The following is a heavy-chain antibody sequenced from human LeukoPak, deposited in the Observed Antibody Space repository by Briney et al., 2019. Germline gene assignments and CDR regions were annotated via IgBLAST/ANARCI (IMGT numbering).Heavy chain of an antibody. CDR2: IYYSGST. V-gene: IGHV4-59*08. J-gene: IGHJ4*02. D-gene: IGHD1-26*01. CDR1: GGSISSYY. Sequence: KPTETLSLTCTVSGGSISSYYWSWIRQPPGKGLEWLGYIYYSGSTNYNPSLKSRVTISVDTSKNQFSLKLRSVTAADTAVYFCAAAEWEYFYFDSWGQGTLVAVSS. CDR3: AAAEWEYFYFDS.